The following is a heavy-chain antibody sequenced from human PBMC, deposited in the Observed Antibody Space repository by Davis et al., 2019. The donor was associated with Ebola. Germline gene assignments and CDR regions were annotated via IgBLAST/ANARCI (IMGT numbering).Heavy chain of an antibody. CDR3: VRGGSPTAY. CDR1: GFTFSTNW. CDR2: IKEDGSKE. J-gene: IGHJ1*01. V-gene: IGHV3-7*03. Sequence: GESLKISCAASGFTFSTNWMSWACQAPGKGLECVAHIKEDGSKEFYVDSVKGRFTISRDNAKSSLYLQMNSLRAEDTAVFYCVRGGSPTAYWGQGTPVTVSS.